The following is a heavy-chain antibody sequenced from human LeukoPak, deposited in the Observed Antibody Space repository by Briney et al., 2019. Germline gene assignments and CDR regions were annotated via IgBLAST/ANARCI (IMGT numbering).Heavy chain of an antibody. CDR3: ARDMVTMVRGVIYYYYMDV. D-gene: IGHD3-10*01. J-gene: IGHJ6*03. V-gene: IGHV4-34*01. Sequence: SETLSLTCAVYGGSFSGYYWSWIRQPPGKGLEWIGEINHSGSTNYNPSLKSRVTISVDTSKNQFSLKLSSVTAADTAVYYCARDMVTMVRGVIYYYYMDVWGKGTTVTISS. CDR1: GGSFSGYY. CDR2: INHSGST.